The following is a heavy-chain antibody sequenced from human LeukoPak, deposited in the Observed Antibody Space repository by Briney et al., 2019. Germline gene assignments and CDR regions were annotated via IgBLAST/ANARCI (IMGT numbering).Heavy chain of an antibody. CDR3: ARGGWPFDF. CDR2: ISYDGSNK. Sequence: PGRSLRLSCAASGFTFSSYAMHWVRQAPGKGLEWVAVISYDGSNKYYADSVKGRFTISRDNSKNTLYLEMKSLTAEDTALYYCARGGWPFDFWGQGTLVTVSS. J-gene: IGHJ4*02. CDR1: GFTFSSYA. V-gene: IGHV3-30-3*01. D-gene: IGHD6-19*01.